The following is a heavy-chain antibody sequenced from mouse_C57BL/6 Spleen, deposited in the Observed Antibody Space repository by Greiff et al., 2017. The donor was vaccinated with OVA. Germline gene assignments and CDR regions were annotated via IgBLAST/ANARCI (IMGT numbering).Heavy chain of an antibody. J-gene: IGHJ1*03. V-gene: IGHV3-6*01. Sequence: EVQRVESGPGLVKPSQSLSLTCSVTGYSITSGYYWNWIRQFPGNKLEWMGYISYDGSNNYKPSLKNRISITRDTSKNQFFLKLNSVTTEDTATYYCARAGSGRYWYFDVWGTGTTVTVSS. CDR1: GYSITSGYY. D-gene: IGHD4-1*01. CDR2: ISYDGSN. CDR3: ARAGSGRYWYFDV.